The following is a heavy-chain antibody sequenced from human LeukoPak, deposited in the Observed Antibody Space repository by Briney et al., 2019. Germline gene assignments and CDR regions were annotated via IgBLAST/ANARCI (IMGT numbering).Heavy chain of an antibody. CDR3: ARSRIYYDSSGYYHDAFDI. CDR1: GGSFSGYY. CDR2: INHSGNT. D-gene: IGHD3-22*01. J-gene: IGHJ3*02. V-gene: IGHV4-34*01. Sequence: TSETLSLTCAVYGGSFSGYYWSWIRQSPGKGLEWIGEINHSGNTNYNPSLKSRVTISVDTSKNQFSLKLSSVTAADTAVYYCARSRIYYDSSGYYHDAFDIWGQGTMVTVSS.